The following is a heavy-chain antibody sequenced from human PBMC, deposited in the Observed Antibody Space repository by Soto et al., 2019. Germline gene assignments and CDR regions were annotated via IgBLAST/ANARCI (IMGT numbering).Heavy chain of an antibody. CDR3: ARLGYCSSTSCYSEFDY. CDR2: INHSGST. Sequence: QVQLQQWGAGLLKPSETLSLTCAVYGGSFSGYYWSWIRQPPGKGLGWIGEINHSGSTNYNPSLESRVTISVDTSNNQFSLKLSSVTAADTAVYYCARLGYCSSTSCYSEFDYWGQGTLVTVSS. D-gene: IGHD2-2*01. J-gene: IGHJ4*02. V-gene: IGHV4-34*01. CDR1: GGSFSGYY.